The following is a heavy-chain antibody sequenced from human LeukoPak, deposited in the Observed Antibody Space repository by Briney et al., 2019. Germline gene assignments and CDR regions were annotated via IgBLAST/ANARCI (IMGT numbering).Heavy chain of an antibody. CDR3: AKDGRQMYYYDSSGYNWFDP. Sequence: PGGSLRLSCAASGFTFSSYAMSWVRQAPGKGLEWVSAISDSGGSTYYADSVKGRFTISRDNSKNTLYLQMNSLRAEDTAVYYCAKDGRQMYYYDSSGYNWFDPWGQGTLVTVSS. CDR1: GFTFSSYA. D-gene: IGHD3-22*01. V-gene: IGHV3-23*01. CDR2: ISDSGGST. J-gene: IGHJ5*02.